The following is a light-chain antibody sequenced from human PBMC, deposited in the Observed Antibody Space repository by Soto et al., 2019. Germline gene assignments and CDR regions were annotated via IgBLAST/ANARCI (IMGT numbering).Light chain of an antibody. J-gene: IGKJ1*01. Sequence: DIQMTQSTSTLSESVGDRVTITCRASQSISSWLAWYQQKPGKAPQLLIYKASSFESGVPSRFSGRGSGTQFTLTISSLQPDDFAPYYCQQYNSYWTCGQGTKVDIK. CDR1: QSISSW. CDR3: QQYNSYWT. CDR2: KAS. V-gene: IGKV1-5*03.